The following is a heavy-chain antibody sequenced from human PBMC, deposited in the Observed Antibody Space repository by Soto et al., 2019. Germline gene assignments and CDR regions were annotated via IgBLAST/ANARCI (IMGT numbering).Heavy chain of an antibody. D-gene: IGHD4-17*01. CDR2: INTVNGKT. V-gene: IGHV1-3*04. CDR1: GSTFSSPA. J-gene: IGHJ5*02. Sequence: QVQPAQSGAAVKKPGASVMLSCRGSGSTFSSPAIHWVRQAPGQRPEWVGWINTVNGKTDFSQKFQGRVAFTRDTSASTGYMELNNLRSEDTAVYYCVILVDYGRGSARLRLDPWGQGTLVSVSS. CDR3: VILVDYGRGSARLRLDP.